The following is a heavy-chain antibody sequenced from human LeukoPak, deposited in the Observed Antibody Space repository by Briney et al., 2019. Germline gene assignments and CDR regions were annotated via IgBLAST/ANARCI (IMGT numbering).Heavy chain of an antibody. D-gene: IGHD1-26*01. Sequence: GSLRLSCEASGFSFSDYYMSWIRQPPGKGLEWIGRVYPSGNTDYNPSLKSRVIMSADTSKNQFSLKLTSVTAADTALYYCARDRSTKWDIDWFDPWGQGTLVTVSS. CDR3: ARDRSTKWDIDWFDP. V-gene: IGHV4-4*07. J-gene: IGHJ5*02. CDR2: VYPSGNT. CDR1: GFSFSDYY.